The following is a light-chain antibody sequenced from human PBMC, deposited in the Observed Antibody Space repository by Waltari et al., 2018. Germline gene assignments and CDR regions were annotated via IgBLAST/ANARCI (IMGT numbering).Light chain of an antibody. Sequence: DIQMTQSPSSLSASVGDRVTITCRASQRIRSYLNWYQQKPGRAPKLRIYAASSLQSGVPSRFSGSGSGTDCTLTISSLQPEDFATYYCQQSDSTPLTFGGGTKVEIK. J-gene: IGKJ4*01. CDR3: QQSDSTPLT. V-gene: IGKV1-39*01. CDR1: QRIRSY. CDR2: AAS.